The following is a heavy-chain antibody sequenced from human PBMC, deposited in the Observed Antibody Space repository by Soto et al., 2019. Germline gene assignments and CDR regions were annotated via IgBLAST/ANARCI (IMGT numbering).Heavy chain of an antibody. V-gene: IGHV4-39*01. D-gene: IGHD2-8*01. Sequence: QLQLQESGPGLVKPSETLSLTCTVSGGSISSSSYYWGWIRQPPGKGLEWIGSIYYSGSTYYNPSLKSRVTISVDTSKNQFSLKLSSVTAADTAVYYCARDYCTNGVCSRGYYFDYWGQGTLVTVSS. CDR3: ARDYCTNGVCSRGYYFDY. J-gene: IGHJ4*02. CDR2: IYYSGST. CDR1: GGSISSSSYY.